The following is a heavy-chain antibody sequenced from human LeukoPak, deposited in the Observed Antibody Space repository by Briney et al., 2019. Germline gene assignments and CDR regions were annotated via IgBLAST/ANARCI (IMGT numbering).Heavy chain of an antibody. CDR1: GYTFTGYY. V-gene: IGHV1-2*02. CDR2: INPNSGGT. J-gene: IGHJ6*03. D-gene: IGHD1-26*01. Sequence: ASVKVSCKASGYTFTGYYMHWVRQAPGQGLEWMGWINPNSGGTNYAQKFQGRVTMTRDTSISTAYMELSRLRSDDTAVYYCARDPYSGSYGNYYYYSMDVWGKGTTVTISS. CDR3: ARDPYSGSYGNYYYYSMDV.